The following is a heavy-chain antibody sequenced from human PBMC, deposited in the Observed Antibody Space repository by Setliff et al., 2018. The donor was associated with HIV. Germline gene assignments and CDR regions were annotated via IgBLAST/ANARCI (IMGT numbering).Heavy chain of an antibody. D-gene: IGHD2-15*01. V-gene: IGHV4-4*09. J-gene: IGHJ3*02. CDR3: GRVAGYCAPAMCYGYNAFDI. CDR1: GASISSYY. CDR2: ISPTGNT. Sequence: PSETLSLTCSVSGASISSYYWSWIRQPPGKGLEWLGYISPTGNTNYNPSLKSRVTISTDTSKNQFSLNLSTVTAADTAVYYCGRVAGYCAPAMCYGYNAFDIWGPGTMVTVSS.